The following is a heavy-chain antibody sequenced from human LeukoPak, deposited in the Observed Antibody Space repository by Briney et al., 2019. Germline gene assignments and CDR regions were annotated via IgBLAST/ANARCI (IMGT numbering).Heavy chain of an antibody. V-gene: IGHV4-39*07. CDR1: GGSISSSSYY. CDR2: IYYSGST. Sequence: SETLSLTCTVSGGSISSSSYYWGWIRQPPGKGLEWIGSIYYSGSTYYNPSLKSRVTISVDTSKNPFSLKLRSVTAAGRDGYYCARIGRYSSGWYYYYYMDVWGKGTTVTVSS. D-gene: IGHD6-19*01. CDR3: ARIGRYSSGWYYYYYMDV. J-gene: IGHJ6*03.